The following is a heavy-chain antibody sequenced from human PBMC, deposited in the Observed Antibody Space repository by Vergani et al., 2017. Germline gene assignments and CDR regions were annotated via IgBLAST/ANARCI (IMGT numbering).Heavy chain of an antibody. J-gene: IGHJ6*03. CDR1: GVSISSGSYY. CDR2: IYTSGST. V-gene: IGHV4-61*02. CDR3: ARVSIVVVPAASYYYYYMDV. D-gene: IGHD2-2*01. Sequence: QVQLQESGPGLVKPSQTLSLTFTVSGVSISSGSYYWSWIRQPAGKGLEWIGRIYTSGSTNYNPSLKSRVTMSVDTSKNQFSLNLSSVTAADTAVYYCARVSIVVVPAASYYYYYMDVWGKGTTVTVSS.